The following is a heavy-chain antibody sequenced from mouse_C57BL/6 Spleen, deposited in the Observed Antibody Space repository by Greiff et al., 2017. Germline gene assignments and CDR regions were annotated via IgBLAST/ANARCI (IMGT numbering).Heavy chain of an antibody. V-gene: IGHV1-54*01. CDR2: INPGSGGT. Sequence: QVQLQQSGAELVRPGTSVKVSCKASGYAFTNYLIEWVKQRPGQGLEWIGVINPGSGGTNYNEKFKGKATLTADKSSSTAYMQLSSLTSEDSAVYFCARSDDGHTRDYFDYWGQGTTLTVSS. J-gene: IGHJ2*01. CDR3: ARSDDGHTRDYFDY. CDR1: GYAFTNYL. D-gene: IGHD2-3*01.